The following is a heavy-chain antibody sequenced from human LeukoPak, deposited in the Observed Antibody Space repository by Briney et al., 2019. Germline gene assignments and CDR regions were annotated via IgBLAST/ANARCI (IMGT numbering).Heavy chain of an antibody. D-gene: IGHD4-23*01. CDR2: IYYSGST. V-gene: IGHV4-31*03. Sequence: SETLSLTCTVSGGSISSGGYYWSWIRQHPGKGLEWIGYIYYSGSTYYNPSLKSRVTISVDTSKNQFSLKLSSVTAADTAMYYCARDKASEVTPSGYYGMDVWGQGTTVTVSS. J-gene: IGHJ6*02. CDR1: GGSISSGGYY. CDR3: ARDKASEVTPSGYYGMDV.